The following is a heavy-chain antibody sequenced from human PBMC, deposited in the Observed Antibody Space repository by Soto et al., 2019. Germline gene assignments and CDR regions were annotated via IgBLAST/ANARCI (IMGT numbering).Heavy chain of an antibody. CDR3: ASSSLHGMDV. V-gene: IGHV4-30-4*01. CDR2: IYYSGNT. J-gene: IGHJ6*02. Sequence: PSEALCLTSSVAAGSIISGYYYLSWIRKPPGKGLEWIGNIYYSGNTYYNPSLKSRIIISIDTSKLQFSQKVGSVTAADTGVYCCASSSLHGMDVWGQGTTVTVSS. D-gene: IGHD3-16*02. CDR1: AGSIISGYYY.